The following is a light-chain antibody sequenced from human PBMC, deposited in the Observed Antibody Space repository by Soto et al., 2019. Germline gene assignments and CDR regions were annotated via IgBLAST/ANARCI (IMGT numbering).Light chain of an antibody. Sequence: QSVLTQHASVSGSPGQSITISCTGTRSDVGGYNYVSWYQHHPGKAPKLMIYDVNYRPSGVSNRFSGSKSGNTASLTISGLQAEDEADYYCSSYTSTSTKEIFGGGTKLTVL. CDR2: DVN. V-gene: IGLV2-14*03. J-gene: IGLJ2*01. CDR1: RSDVGGYNY. CDR3: SSYTSTSTKEI.